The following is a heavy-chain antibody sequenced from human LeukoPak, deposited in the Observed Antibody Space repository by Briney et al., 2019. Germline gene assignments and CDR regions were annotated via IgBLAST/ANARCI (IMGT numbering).Heavy chain of an antibody. CDR3: ARDYYGSGSYYLMDSYMDV. D-gene: IGHD3-10*01. V-gene: IGHV3-20*01. CDR2: INWNGGST. CDR1: GFTFDDYG. J-gene: IGHJ6*03. Sequence: RPGGSLRLSCAASGFTFDDYGMSWVRQAPGKGLEWGSGINWNGGSTGYADSVKGRFTISRDNAKNSLYLQMNSLRAEDTALYHCARDYYGSGSYYLMDSYMDVWGKGTTVTISS.